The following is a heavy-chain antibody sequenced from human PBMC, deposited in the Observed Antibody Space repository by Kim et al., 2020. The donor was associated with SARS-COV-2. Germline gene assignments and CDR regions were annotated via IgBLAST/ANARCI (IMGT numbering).Heavy chain of an antibody. V-gene: IGHV3-74*01. D-gene: IGHD1-26*01. CDR1: GFTFSTSW. CDR2: IKTDGSSA. J-gene: IGHJ3*01. Sequence: GGSLRLSCVASGFTFSTSWMHWVRQAPGKGLVWVARIKTDGSSADYADSVKGRFTISRDNGKNTVFVRMNSLRVDDTAVYYCVRGGNYAYGAFDVCGQGT. CDR3: VRGGNYAYGAFDV.